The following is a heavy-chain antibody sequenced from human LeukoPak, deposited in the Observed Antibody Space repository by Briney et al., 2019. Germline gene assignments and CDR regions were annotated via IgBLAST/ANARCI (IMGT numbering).Heavy chain of an antibody. CDR2: ISYDGSNK. D-gene: IGHD6-13*01. J-gene: IGHJ4*02. CDR1: GFTFSSYA. CDR3: ARDLTQAAAGTVY. V-gene: IGHV3-30*04. Sequence: GGSLRLSCAASGFTFSSYAMYWVRQAPGKGLEWVAVISYDGSNKYYADSVKGRFTISRDNSKNTLYLQMNSLRAEDTAVYYCARDLTQAAAGTVYWGQGTLVTVSS.